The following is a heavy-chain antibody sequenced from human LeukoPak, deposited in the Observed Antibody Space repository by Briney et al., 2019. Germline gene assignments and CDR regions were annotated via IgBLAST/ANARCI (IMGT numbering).Heavy chain of an antibody. V-gene: IGHV3-74*01. J-gene: IGHJ4*02. CDR2: INTDGSNT. D-gene: IGHD4-11*01. CDR3: ATAGDYRFEN. CDR1: GFTFSSYW. Sequence: GGSLRLSCADSGFTFSSYWMHWVRQAPGKGLVWVSRINTDGSNTDYADSVKGRFTISRDNAKNTLYLQMNSLRAEDTAVYYCATAGDYRFENWGQGTLVTVSS.